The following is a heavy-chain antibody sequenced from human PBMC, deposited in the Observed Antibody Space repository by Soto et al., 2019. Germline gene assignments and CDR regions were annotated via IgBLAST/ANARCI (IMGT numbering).Heavy chain of an antibody. CDR2: IYYSGST. J-gene: IGHJ5*02. D-gene: IGHD3-22*01. V-gene: IGHV4-30-4*01. Sequence: SESLSLTCTLSGSAISNGYYYWCWICQPPGKGLEWIGYIYYSGSTYYNPSLKSRVTISVDTSKNQFSLKLCSVTAADTAVYYCARLTVVITSRWFDPWGQG. CDR3: ARLTVVITSRWFDP. CDR1: GSAISNGYYY.